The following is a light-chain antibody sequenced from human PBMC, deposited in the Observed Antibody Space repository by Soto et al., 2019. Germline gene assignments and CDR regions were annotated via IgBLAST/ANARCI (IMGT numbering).Light chain of an antibody. CDR3: MQGTHRPIT. CDR2: KAF. V-gene: IGKV2-30*01. Sequence: DVVMTQSPLSLPVTLGQPASISCWSSQSLSYSDGNIYLNWFHQRPGQSPRRLIYKAFNRDSGVPDRFSGSGSGTDFTLKISRVEAEDVGIYYCMQGTHRPITFGGGTKVDIK. J-gene: IGKJ4*01. CDR1: QSLSYSDGNIY.